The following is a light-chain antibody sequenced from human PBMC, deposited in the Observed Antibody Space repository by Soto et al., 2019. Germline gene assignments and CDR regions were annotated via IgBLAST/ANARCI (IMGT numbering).Light chain of an antibody. CDR1: QNVGRNY. CDR2: NAY. CDR3: QQYDSSPRT. V-gene: IGKV3-20*01. Sequence: EIVLPQSPGTLSLSPGERSTLSSRASQNVGRNYLAWYQQKPGQAPRLLIYNAYNRATGIPDRFSGSGSGTDFTLTINRLEPEDFAVYYCQQYDSSPRTFGQGTKVEIK. J-gene: IGKJ1*01.